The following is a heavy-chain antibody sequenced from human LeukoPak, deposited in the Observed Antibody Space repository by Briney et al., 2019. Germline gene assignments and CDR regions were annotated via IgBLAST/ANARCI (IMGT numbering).Heavy chain of an antibody. CDR1: GFTFSSYG. V-gene: IGHV3-33*01. D-gene: IGHD3-22*01. CDR2: IWYDGSNI. CDR3: ARARNDYDSSSFSALDY. J-gene: IGHJ4*02. Sequence: GGSLRLSCAASGFTFSSYGMHWVRQAPGKGLEWLAVIWYDGSNIYYADPEKGRFAISRDNSKNTLYLQINSLRAEDTAVYYCARARNDYDSSSFSALDYWGQGTLVTVSS.